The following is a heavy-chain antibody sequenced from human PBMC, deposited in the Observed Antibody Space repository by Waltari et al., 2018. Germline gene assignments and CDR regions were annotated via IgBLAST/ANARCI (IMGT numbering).Heavy chain of an antibody. CDR1: GGTFSSYA. CDR2: IIPILGTA. CDR3: ARDCSSTSCHTIDAFDI. Sequence: QVQLVQSGAKVKKPGSSVKVSCKASGGTFSSYAISWVRQAPGQGLEWMGGIIPILGTANYAQKFQGRVTITADESTSTAYMELSSLRSEDTAVYYCARDCSSTSCHTIDAFDIWGQGTMVTVSS. J-gene: IGHJ3*02. D-gene: IGHD2-2*01. V-gene: IGHV1-69*01.